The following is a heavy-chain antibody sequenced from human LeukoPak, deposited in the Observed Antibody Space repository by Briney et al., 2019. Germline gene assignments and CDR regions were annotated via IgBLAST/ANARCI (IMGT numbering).Heavy chain of an antibody. CDR2: ISITGDST. V-gene: IGHV3-23*01. CDR3: AKEEKDYYYYGMDV. Sequence: GGSLRLSCAASAFTFSTYTMGWVRQVPGKGLEWFSAISITGDSTYYADSVKGRFTISRDNSKNTLYLQMNSLRAEDTAVYYCAKEEKDYYYYGMDVWGQGTTVTVSS. CDR1: AFTFSTYT. J-gene: IGHJ6*02.